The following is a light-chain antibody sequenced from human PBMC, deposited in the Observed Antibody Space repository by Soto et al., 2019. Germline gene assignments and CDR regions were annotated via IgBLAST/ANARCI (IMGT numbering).Light chain of an antibody. CDR3: QQYVTSPWA. V-gene: IGKV1-39*01. CDR1: QSINTY. J-gene: IGKJ1*01. Sequence: DIQMTQSPSSLSASVGDRVTITCRASQSINTYLNWYQQKPGKAPKFLIHAASSLQSGVPSRFSGSGSGTFFTLTIRSLQPEDFAVYYCQQYVTSPWAFGQGTKVAIE. CDR2: AAS.